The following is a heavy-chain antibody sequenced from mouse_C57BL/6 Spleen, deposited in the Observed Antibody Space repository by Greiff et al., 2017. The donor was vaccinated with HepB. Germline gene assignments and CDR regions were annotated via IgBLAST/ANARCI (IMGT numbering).Heavy chain of an antibody. V-gene: IGHV1-81*01. Sequence: VQLVESGAELARPGASVKLSCKASGYTFTSYGISWVKQRTGQGLEWIGEIYPRSGNTYYNEKFKGKATLTADKSSSTAYMELRSLTSEDSAGYFCARSRQPYFDYWGQGTTLTVSS. CDR1: GYTFTSYG. D-gene: IGHD3-2*01. J-gene: IGHJ2*01. CDR3: ARSRQPYFDY. CDR2: IYPRSGNT.